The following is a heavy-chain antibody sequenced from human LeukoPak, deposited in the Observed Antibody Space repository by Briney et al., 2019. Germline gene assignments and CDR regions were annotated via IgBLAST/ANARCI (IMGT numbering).Heavy chain of an antibody. CDR3: AKVPAGPPRGYWYFDL. D-gene: IGHD6-13*01. Sequence: GGSLRLSRVASGFTFSSYAMSWVRPAPRKGLEWVSTISASGGSTYFADAVKGRFAISRDYSKNTLYVQMTSLRAEDTAVYYCAKVPAGPPRGYWYFDLWGRGTLVTVSS. J-gene: IGHJ2*01. CDR1: GFTFSSYA. CDR2: ISASGGST. V-gene: IGHV3-23*01.